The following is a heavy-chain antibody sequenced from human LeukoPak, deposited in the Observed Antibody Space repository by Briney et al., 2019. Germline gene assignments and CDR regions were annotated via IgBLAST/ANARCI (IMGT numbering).Heavy chain of an antibody. Sequence: GGSLRLSCAASGFTFDDYAMPWVRQAPGKGLEWVSGISWNSGTIGYADSVNGRFTISRDNAKNSLYLQMNSLRAEDTALYYCAKDIGGWSAIHHWGQGTLVTVSS. CDR1: GFTFDDYA. CDR2: ISWNSGTI. CDR3: AKDIGGWSAIHH. V-gene: IGHV3-9*01. J-gene: IGHJ1*01. D-gene: IGHD6-19*01.